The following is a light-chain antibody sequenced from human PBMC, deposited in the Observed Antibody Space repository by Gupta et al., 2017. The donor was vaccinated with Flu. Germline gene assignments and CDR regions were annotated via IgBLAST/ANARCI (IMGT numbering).Light chain of an antibody. CDR2: GNS. Sequence: SVLTHPPSVSGAPWHGGTMPTVGGSPNIGAGYDVHWYQQLPGTAPKLLIYGNSNRPSGVPDRFSGSKSGTSASLAITGLQAEDEADYYCQSYDSSLSRSGVFGGGTKLTVL. V-gene: IGLV1-40*01. CDR1: SPNIGAGYD. CDR3: QSYDSSLSRSGV. J-gene: IGLJ2*01.